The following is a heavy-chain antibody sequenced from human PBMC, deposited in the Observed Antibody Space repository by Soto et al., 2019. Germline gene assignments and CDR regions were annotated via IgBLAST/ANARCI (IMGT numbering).Heavy chain of an antibody. CDR1: GYTFTSYG. V-gene: IGHV1-18*01. Sequence: GASVKVSCKASGYTFTSYGISWVRQAPGQGLEWMGWISAYNGNTNYAQKLQGRVTMTTDTSTSTAYMELRSLRSDDTAVYYCGRDPRYCSGGSCYPKYYYYGMDVWGQGTTVTVSS. CDR2: ISAYNGNT. J-gene: IGHJ6*02. D-gene: IGHD2-15*01. CDR3: GRDPRYCSGGSCYPKYYYYGMDV.